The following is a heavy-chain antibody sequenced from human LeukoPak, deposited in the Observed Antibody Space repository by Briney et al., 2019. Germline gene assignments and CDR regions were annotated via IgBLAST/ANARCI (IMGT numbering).Heavy chain of an antibody. CDR3: ARHIGPYSASYLDY. D-gene: IGHD1-26*01. V-gene: IGHV4-39*01. CDR2: VNYAVNT. CDR1: GASISSSTYY. J-gene: IGHJ4*02. Sequence: SGTLSLTCTVSGASISSSTYYWGWIRQSPGKGLEWIGSVNYAVNTYYNPSLKSRVSISADTSKNQFSLKMDFVTAADTALYYCARHIGPYSASYLDYWGQGSLVTVSS.